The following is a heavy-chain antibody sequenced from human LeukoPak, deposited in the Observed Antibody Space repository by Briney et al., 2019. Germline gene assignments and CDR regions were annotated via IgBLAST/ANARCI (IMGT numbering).Heavy chain of an antibody. D-gene: IGHD3-22*01. CDR2: LSYDGSNK. CDR3: ARSAYYYDSRGYHNFYHYGMDV. J-gene: IGHJ6*02. V-gene: IGHV3-30*03. Sequence: PGGPLRLSCAASGYTFSTYGMHWVRQAPGKGLEWVAVLSYDGSNKYYADSVKGRFTISRDNSKNTLYLQMNSLRAEDTAVYYCARSAYYYDSRGYHNFYHYGMDVWGQGTTVTVSS. CDR1: GYTFSTYG.